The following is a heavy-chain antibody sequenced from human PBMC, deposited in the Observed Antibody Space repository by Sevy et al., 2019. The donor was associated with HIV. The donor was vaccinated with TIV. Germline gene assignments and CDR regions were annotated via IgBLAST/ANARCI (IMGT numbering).Heavy chain of an antibody. V-gene: IGHV4-39*01. J-gene: IGHJ4*02. CDR3: ARQGGLVDRAFDY. Sequence: SETLSLTCTVSGVSISSSSYDWGWIRQRPGKGLEWSESFFFTGSTYYNPSLKSRVTISVDTSNNQFSLKLNSVTAADTALYYSARQGGLVDRAFDYWGQGTLVTVSS. CDR2: FFFTGST. CDR1: GVSISSSSYD. D-gene: IGHD3-10*01.